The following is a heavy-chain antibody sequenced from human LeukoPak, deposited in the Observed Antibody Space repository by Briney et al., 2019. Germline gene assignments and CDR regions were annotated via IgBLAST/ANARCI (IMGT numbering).Heavy chain of an antibody. D-gene: IGHD6-13*01. Sequence: ASVKVSCKVSGYTLTELSMHWVRQAPGKGLEWMGGFDPEDGETIYAQKFQGRVTMTEDTSTDTVYMELSSLRSEDTAVYYCATAGGRSSSWLFDYWGQGTLVTVSS. CDR3: ATAGGRSSSWLFDY. CDR1: GYTLTELS. J-gene: IGHJ4*02. V-gene: IGHV1-24*01. CDR2: FDPEDGET.